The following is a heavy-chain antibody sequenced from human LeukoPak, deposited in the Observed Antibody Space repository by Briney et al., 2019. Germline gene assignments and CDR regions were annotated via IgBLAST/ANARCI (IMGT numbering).Heavy chain of an antibody. CDR1: GGTFSSYA. CDR3: ARDHPPDYYDSSGYYQYFDY. D-gene: IGHD3-22*01. Sequence: ASVKVSCKASGGTFSSYAISWVRQAPGQGLEWMGGIIPIFGTANYAQKFQGRVTITADESTSTAYMELSSLGSEDTAVYYCARDHPPDYYDSSGYYQYFDYWGQGTLVTVSS. V-gene: IGHV1-69*13. CDR2: IIPIFGTA. J-gene: IGHJ4*02.